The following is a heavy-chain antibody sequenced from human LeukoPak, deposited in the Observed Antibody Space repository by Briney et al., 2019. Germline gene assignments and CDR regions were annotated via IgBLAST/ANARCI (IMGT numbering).Heavy chain of an antibody. D-gene: IGHD2-2*01. CDR3: ARPLGYCSSTSCQRAFDI. J-gene: IGHJ3*02. Sequence: SVKVSFKASGGTFSSYAISWVRQAPGQGLEWMGRIIPILGIANYAQKIQGRVTITADKSTSTAYMELSSLRSEDTAVYYCARPLGYCSSTSCQRAFDIWGQGTMVTVSS. CDR2: IIPILGIA. CDR1: GGTFSSYA. V-gene: IGHV1-69*04.